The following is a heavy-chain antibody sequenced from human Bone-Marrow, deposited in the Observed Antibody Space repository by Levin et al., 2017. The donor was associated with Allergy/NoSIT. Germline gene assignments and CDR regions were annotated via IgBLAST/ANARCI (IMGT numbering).Heavy chain of an antibody. V-gene: IGHV1-3*04. CDR2: INTGNGNT. CDR3: AGDRRYSYGRGGWFDP. J-gene: IGHJ5*02. CDR1: GYTFTTYA. Sequence: ASVKVSCKASGYTFTTYAMHWVRRAPGQGLEWMGWINTGNGNTKYSEKFQGRVTITMDTSASAAYMELSSLRSEDTAVYYCAGDRRYSYGRGGWFDPWGQGTLVTVSS. D-gene: IGHD5-18*01.